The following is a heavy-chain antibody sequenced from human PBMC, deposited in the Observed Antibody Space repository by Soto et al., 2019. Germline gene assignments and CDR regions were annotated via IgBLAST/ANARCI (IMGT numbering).Heavy chain of an antibody. Sequence: QVQLVESGGGVVQPGGSLRLSCAASGFTFGRHGMHWVRQAPGKVLEWVAVIGSDGRRDSYADSVKGRFTISRDNGQNTLSSQMNSLRAEDTAVYYCARDDDYGENGLDYWGQGTLVTVSS. J-gene: IGHJ4*02. CDR2: IGSDGRRD. V-gene: IGHV3-33*01. CDR1: GFTFGRHG. CDR3: ARDDDYGENGLDY. D-gene: IGHD4-17*01.